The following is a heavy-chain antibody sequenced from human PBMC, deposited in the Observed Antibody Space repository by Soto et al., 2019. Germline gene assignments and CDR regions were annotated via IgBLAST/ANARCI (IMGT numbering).Heavy chain of an antibody. V-gene: IGHV4-39*01. CDR1: GGSISSISYY. CDR2: IYYSGST. CDR3: ARSKSNYYYGMDV. Sequence: PSETLSLTCTVSGGSISSISYYWGWIRQPPGKGLEWIGSIYYSGSTYYKPSLKSRVTISVDTSKNQFSLKLSSVTAADTAVYYCARSKSNYYYGMDVWGQGTTVT. J-gene: IGHJ6*02.